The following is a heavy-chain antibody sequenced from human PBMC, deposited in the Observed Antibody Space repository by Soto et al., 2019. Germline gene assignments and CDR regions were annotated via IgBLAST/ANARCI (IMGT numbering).Heavy chain of an antibody. CDR2: IIPILGIA. CDR1: GGTFSSYT. D-gene: IGHD6-6*01. V-gene: IGHV1-69*02. Sequence: SVKVSCKASGGTFSSYTISWVRQAPGQGLGWMGRIIPILGIANYAQKFQGRVTITADESTSTAYMELSSLRSEDTAVYYCASPAFPNDEYIFILPHYYYGMDVRGPGTTVTRSS. J-gene: IGHJ6*02. CDR3: ASPAFPNDEYIFILPHYYYGMDV.